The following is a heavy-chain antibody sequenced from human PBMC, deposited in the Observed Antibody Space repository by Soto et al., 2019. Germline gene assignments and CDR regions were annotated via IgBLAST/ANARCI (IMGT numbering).Heavy chain of an antibody. V-gene: IGHV4-59*08. CDR3: ARNYYDFWSGLYYYYMDV. J-gene: IGHJ6*03. CDR1: GGSISSYY. Sequence: SPTLSLTCTVSGGSISSYYWSWIRQPPGKGLEWIGYIYYSGSTNYNPSLKSRVTISVDTSKNQFSLKLRSVTAADTAVYYCARNYYDFWSGLYYYYMDVWGKGTTVTVSS. CDR2: IYYSGST. D-gene: IGHD3-3*01.